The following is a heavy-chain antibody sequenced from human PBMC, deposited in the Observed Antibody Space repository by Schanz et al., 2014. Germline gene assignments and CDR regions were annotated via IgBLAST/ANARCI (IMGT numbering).Heavy chain of an antibody. CDR2: VYMSAAST. CDR3: ARDEGRDGYNLAFDV. CDR1: GFNFGDYY. Sequence: EVQLVESGGGLVQSGGSLRLSCAASGFNFGDYYMTWVRQAPGKGLEWVSTVYMSAASTRYADSVKGRFIISRDSSKNTLFLQMNSLRPEDTALYFCARDEGRDGYNLAFDVWGQGTLVTVSS. D-gene: IGHD5-12*01. V-gene: IGHV3-23*04. J-gene: IGHJ3*01.